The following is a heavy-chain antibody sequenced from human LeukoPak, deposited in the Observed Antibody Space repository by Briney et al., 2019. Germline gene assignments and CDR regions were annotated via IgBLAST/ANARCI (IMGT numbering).Heavy chain of an antibody. D-gene: IGHD6-6*01. CDR2: ISWNSGSI. CDR3: AKSLGPMAALSH. J-gene: IGHJ4*02. V-gene: IGHV3-9*01. Sequence: GRSLRLSCAASGFTFDDYAIHWVRQAPGKGLEWVSGISWNSGSIGYADSVKGRFTISRDNAKNSLYLQMNSLRAEDTALYYCAKSLGPMAALSHWGQGTLVTVSS. CDR1: GFTFDDYA.